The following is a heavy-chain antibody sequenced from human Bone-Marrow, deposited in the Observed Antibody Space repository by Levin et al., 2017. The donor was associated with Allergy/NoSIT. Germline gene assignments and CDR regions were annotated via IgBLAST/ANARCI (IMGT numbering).Heavy chain of an antibody. V-gene: IGHV4-30-2*01. CDR1: GGSISSGGYS. CDR2: IYHSGST. D-gene: IGHD6-6*01. J-gene: IGHJ6*03. CDR3: AALAARPPLYYYMDV. Sequence: PSETLSLTCAVSGGSISSGGYSWSWIRQPPGKGLEWIGYIYHSGSTYYNPSLKSRVTISVDRSKNQFSLKLSSVTAADTAVYYCAALAARPPLYYYMDVWGKGTTVTVSS.